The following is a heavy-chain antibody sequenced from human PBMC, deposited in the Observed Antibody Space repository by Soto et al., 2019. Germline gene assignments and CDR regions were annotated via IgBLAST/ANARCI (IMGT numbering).Heavy chain of an antibody. CDR1: GFTFSSYA. V-gene: IGHV3-30-3*01. CDR2: ISYDGSNK. CDR3: ARDGGVGPSSWYYYYYGMDV. Sequence: GGSLRLSCTASGFTFSSYAMHWVRQAPGKGLEWVAVISYDGSNKYYADSVKGRFTISRDNSKSTLYLQMNSLRAEDTAVYYCARDGGVGPSSWYYYYYGMDVWGQGTTVTVSS. D-gene: IGHD6-13*01. J-gene: IGHJ6*02.